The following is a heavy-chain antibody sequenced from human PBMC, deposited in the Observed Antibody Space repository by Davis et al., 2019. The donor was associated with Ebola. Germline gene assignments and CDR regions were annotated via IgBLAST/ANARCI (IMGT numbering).Heavy chain of an antibody. D-gene: IGHD3-22*01. CDR2: ISYDGSNK. CDR3: AKVFGSGYDRPFDY. Sequence: GGSLRLSCAASGFTFSSYSMNWVRQAPGKGLEWVAVISYDGSNKYYADSVKGRFTISRDNSKNTLYLQMNSLRAEDTAVYYCAKVFGSGYDRPFDYWGQGTLVTVSS. J-gene: IGHJ4*02. V-gene: IGHV3-30*18. CDR1: GFTFSSYS.